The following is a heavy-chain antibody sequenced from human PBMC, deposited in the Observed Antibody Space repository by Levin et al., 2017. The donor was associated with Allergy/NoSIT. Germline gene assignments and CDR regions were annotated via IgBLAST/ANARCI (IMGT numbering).Heavy chain of an antibody. CDR2: IYPGDSDT. CDR3: ARYREEQGDY. D-gene: IGHD1-26*01. V-gene: IGHV5-51*01. Sequence: GESLKISCKASGYSFTTYWIGWVRQMPGKGLEWMGIIYPGDSDTRYSPSFQGQVTISVDKSISTAYLQWSSLKASDTAMYYCARYREEQGDYWGQGTLVTVSS. J-gene: IGHJ4*02. CDR1: GYSFTTYW.